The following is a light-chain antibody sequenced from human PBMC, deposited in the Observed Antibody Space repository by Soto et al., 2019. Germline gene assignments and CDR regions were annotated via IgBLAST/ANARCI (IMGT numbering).Light chain of an antibody. Sequence: DIVMTQSPESLAVAVFDRATVNCKSSQIVLYSSHNKNYLAWYQQKPGQPPKLLIYWASTRESGVPDRFSGSGSGTDFTLTISSLETEDFAVYYCQQYGSSRTFGQGTKVDIK. J-gene: IGKJ1*01. V-gene: IGKV4-1*01. CDR2: WAS. CDR3: QQYGSSRT. CDR1: QIVLYSSHNKNY.